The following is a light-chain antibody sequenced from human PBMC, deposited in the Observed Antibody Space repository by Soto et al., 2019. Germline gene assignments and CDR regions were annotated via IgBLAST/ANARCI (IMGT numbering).Light chain of an antibody. CDR2: GAS. J-gene: IGKJ1*01. CDR1: QSVSSNY. CDR3: QQYGGSPRT. Sequence: EIVLTQSPGTLSLSPGERATLSCRASQSVSSNYLAWYQQKSGQAPRLLIYGASSRATGIPDRFSGSGSGTEFTLTISRLEPEDFAVYYCQQYGGSPRTFGQGTKVEIK. V-gene: IGKV3-20*01.